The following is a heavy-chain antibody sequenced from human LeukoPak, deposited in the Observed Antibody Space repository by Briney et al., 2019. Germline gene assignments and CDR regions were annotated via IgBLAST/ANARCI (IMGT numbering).Heavy chain of an antibody. CDR1: GGSFRSYA. CDR2: IIPIFGTA. J-gene: IGHJ4*02. Sequence: TVTVSCKASGGSFRSYAISWVRQAPGPGLEWMGGIIPIFGTANYAQKFQGRVTITADESTSTAYMELSSLRSEDTAVYYCASGGYSGYDWDLYYFDYWGQGTLVTVSS. CDR3: ASGGYSGYDWDLYYFDY. V-gene: IGHV1-69*13. D-gene: IGHD5-12*01.